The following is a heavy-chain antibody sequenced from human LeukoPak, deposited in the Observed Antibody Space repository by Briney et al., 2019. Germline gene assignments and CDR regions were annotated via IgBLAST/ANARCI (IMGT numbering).Heavy chain of an antibody. CDR1: GGSISSSSYY. J-gene: IGHJ2*01. V-gene: IGHV4-39*01. CDR3: ARHRMRSSSSYWYFDL. D-gene: IGHD6-13*01. CDR2: IYYSGST. Sequence: SETLSLTCTVSGGSISSSSYYWGWIRQPPGKRLEWIGSIYYSGSTYYNPSLKSRVTISVDTSKNQFSLKLSSVTAADTAVYYCARHRMRSSSSYWYFDLWGRGTLVTVSS.